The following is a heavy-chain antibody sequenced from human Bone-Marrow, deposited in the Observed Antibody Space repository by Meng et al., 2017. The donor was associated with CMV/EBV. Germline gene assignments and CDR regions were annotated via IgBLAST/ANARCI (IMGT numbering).Heavy chain of an antibody. CDR1: GYTFTGYY. Sequence: ASGYTFTGYYMHWVRQAPGQGLEWMGWINPNSGGTNYAQKFQGRVTMTRDTSISTAYMELSRLRSDDTAVYYCARTLVPAAINWFDPWGQGTLVTVSS. V-gene: IGHV1-2*02. CDR2: INPNSGGT. D-gene: IGHD2-2*02. CDR3: ARTLVPAAINWFDP. J-gene: IGHJ5*02.